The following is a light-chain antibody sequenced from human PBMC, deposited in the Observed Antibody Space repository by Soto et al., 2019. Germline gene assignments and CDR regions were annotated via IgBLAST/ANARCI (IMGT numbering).Light chain of an antibody. V-gene: IGLV2-14*03. CDR2: EVF. CDR1: SSDVGGYDY. J-gene: IGLJ2*01. Sequence: SALTQPASVSGSPGQSITISCTGTSSDVGGYDYVSWYQQHPGKVPKLMIYEVFRRPSGISDRFSGSKSGNTASLTISGLQAEDEAHYYCCSYTTTSTFVFGGGTKLTVL. CDR3: CSYTTTSTFV.